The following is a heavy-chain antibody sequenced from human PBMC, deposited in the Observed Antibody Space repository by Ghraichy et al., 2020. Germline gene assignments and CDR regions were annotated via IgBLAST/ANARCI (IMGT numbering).Heavy chain of an antibody. CDR3: AKGSTTVVTPGFDY. Sequence: GGSLRLSCAASGFTFRSYAMSWVRQAPGKGLEWFSAISGSGGSTYYADSVKCRFPISRDNSKNPLYLQMNSLRAEDTAVYYCAKGSTTVVTPGFDYWGQGTLVTVSS. D-gene: IGHD4-23*01. CDR2: ISGSGGST. V-gene: IGHV3-23*01. J-gene: IGHJ4*02. CDR1: GFTFRSYA.